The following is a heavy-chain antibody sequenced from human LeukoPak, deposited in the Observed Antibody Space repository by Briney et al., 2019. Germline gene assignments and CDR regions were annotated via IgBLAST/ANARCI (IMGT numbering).Heavy chain of an antibody. V-gene: IGHV3-48*01. CDR2: ISSSSSPI. Sequence: GGSLRLSCAASGFTFSSYTMNWVRQAPGKGLEWVSYISSSSSPIYYADSVKGRFTISRDNAKNSLYLQMNSLRVEDTAIYYCARAAGTTRTFGYWGQGALVTVSS. CDR3: ARAAGTTRTFGY. J-gene: IGHJ4*02. D-gene: IGHD1-7*01. CDR1: GFTFSSYT.